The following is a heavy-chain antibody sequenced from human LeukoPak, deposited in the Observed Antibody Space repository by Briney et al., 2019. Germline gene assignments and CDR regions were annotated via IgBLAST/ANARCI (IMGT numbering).Heavy chain of an antibody. Sequence: ASVKVSCKASGYTFTNYYIHWVRQAPGQGLECMGIINPSGGSTSYAQKFQGRVTMTRNSSISTAYMELSSLRSEDTAVYYCARVGYSYGTTYHYWGQGTLVTVSS. CDR1: GYTFTNYY. CDR3: ARVGYSYGTTYHY. V-gene: IGHV1-46*01. D-gene: IGHD5-18*01. J-gene: IGHJ4*02. CDR2: INPSGGST.